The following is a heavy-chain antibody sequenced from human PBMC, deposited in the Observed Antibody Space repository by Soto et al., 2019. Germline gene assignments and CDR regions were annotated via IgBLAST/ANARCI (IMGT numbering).Heavy chain of an antibody. V-gene: IGHV3-21*01. J-gene: IGHJ4*02. D-gene: IGHD6-13*01. CDR1: GFTFSSYS. CDR2: ISSSSSYI. CDR3: ARDLFRQQPLLSGY. Sequence: EVQLVESGGGLVKPGGSLRLSCAASGFTFSSYSMNWVRQAPGKGLEWVSSISSSSSYIYYADSVKGRFTISRDNAKNSLYLQMNSLRAEDTAVYYCARDLFRQQPLLSGYWGQGTLVTVSS.